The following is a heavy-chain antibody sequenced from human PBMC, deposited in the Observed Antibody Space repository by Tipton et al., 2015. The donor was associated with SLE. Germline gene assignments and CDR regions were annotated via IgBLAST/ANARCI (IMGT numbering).Heavy chain of an antibody. CDR3: ARLQSGCYDY. CDR1: GFTFSSSA. J-gene: IGHJ4*02. V-gene: IGHV3-64*01. CDR2: ISSNGGST. Sequence: SLRLSCAASGFTFSSSAMHWVRQTPGKGLEYISAISSNGGSTSYANSVKGRFTISRDNSKNTLYLQMGSLRAEDMAVYYCARLQSGCYDYWGQGTLVTVSS. D-gene: IGHD6-19*01.